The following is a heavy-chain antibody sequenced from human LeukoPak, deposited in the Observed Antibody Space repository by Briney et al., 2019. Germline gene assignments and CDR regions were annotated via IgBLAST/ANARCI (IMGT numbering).Heavy chain of an antibody. J-gene: IGHJ6*02. CDR1: GGSISSSSYY. D-gene: IGHD1-14*01. CDR2: IYYSGST. CDR3: ARPRTNGMDV. V-gene: IGHV4-39*07. Sequence: SETLSLTCTVSGGSISSSSYYWGWIRQPPGKGLEWIGSIYYSGSTYYNPSLKSRVTISVDTSKNQFSLKLSSVTAADTAVYYCARPRTNGMDVWGQGTTVTVSS.